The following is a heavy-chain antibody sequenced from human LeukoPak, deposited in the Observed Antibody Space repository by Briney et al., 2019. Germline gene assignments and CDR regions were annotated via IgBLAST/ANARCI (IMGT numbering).Heavy chain of an antibody. CDR2: XSYDGSNK. V-gene: IGHV3-30*18. Sequence: GGSLRLSCAASGFTFSSYGMHWVRQAPGKGLXXXXXXSYDGSNKYYADSVKGRFTISRDNSKNTLYLQMNSLRAEDTAVYYCAKDARGYSYLTPVDYWGQGTLVTVSS. CDR3: AKDARGYSYLTPVDY. D-gene: IGHD5-18*01. CDR1: GFTFSSYG. J-gene: IGHJ4*02.